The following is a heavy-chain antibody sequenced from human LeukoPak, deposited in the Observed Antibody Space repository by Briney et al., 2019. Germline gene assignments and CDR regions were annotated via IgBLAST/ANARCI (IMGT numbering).Heavy chain of an antibody. CDR1: GFTFNNYA. CDR2: ISGGETT. Sequence: GGSLRLSCAASGFTFNNYAMNWVRQAPGKGLEWVSSISGGETTYYADSAKGRFTISRDNFQNTLYLQMNSLRAEDTALYYCARDYADYVGYFFFDYWGQGTLVTVSS. CDR3: ARDYADYVGYFFFDY. D-gene: IGHD4-17*01. V-gene: IGHV3-23*01. J-gene: IGHJ4*02.